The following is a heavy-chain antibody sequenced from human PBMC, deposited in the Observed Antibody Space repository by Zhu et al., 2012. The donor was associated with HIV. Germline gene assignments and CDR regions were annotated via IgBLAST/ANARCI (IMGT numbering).Heavy chain of an antibody. J-gene: IGHJ4*02. D-gene: IGHD3-10*01. CDR3: ATTPLWFGELY. Sequence: QVQLQESGPGLVKPSETLSLTCTVSGASISSSNYYWSWVRQPPGKGLEWIGSIYYSGSTYYNSSLKSRVTMSVDTSKNYFSLNLSSVTTADTAVYYCATTPLWFGELYWGQGTLVTVSS. CDR1: GASISSSNYY. CDR2: IYYSGST. V-gene: IGHV4-39*07.